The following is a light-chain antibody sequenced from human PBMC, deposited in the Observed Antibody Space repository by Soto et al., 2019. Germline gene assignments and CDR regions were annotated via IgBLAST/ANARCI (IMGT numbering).Light chain of an antibody. CDR3: CSCAGTPYI. V-gene: IGLV2-11*01. Sequence: QSALTRPRSVSGSPGQSVTISCTGTSSDVGGCNYVSWYQQHPGKAPKLMIYDVSKRPSGVPDRFSASKSGNTASLTISGLQAEDEADYYCCSCAGTPYIFGTGTKATVL. CDR2: DVS. CDR1: SSDVGGCNY. J-gene: IGLJ1*01.